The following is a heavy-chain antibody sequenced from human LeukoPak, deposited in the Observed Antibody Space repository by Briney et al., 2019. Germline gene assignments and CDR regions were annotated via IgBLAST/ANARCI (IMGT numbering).Heavy chain of an antibody. J-gene: IGHJ4*02. CDR3: ARAGYGDQPGYFDY. Sequence: ASVKVSCKASGYTFTAYYMHWVRQAPGQGLEWMGWINPNSGGTNNAQKIQGWVTMTRDTSISTAYMELSRLRSDDTAVYYCARAGYGDQPGYFDYWGQGTLVTVSS. V-gene: IGHV1-2*04. CDR1: GYTFTAYY. D-gene: IGHD4-17*01. CDR2: INPNSGGT.